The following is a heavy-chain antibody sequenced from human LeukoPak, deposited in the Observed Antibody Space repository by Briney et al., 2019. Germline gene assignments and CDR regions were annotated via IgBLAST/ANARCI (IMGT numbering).Heavy chain of an antibody. CDR3: ARDGPAYTSRWYDYYCGLDV. CDR1: GDSIGSYF. D-gene: IGHD2-2*01. Sequence: ASETLSLTCTVSGDSIGSYFWSWIRQSPGKGLEWIGHIYHSGSTNYNPSLKSRVTISVDTSKNQFSLKLTSVTSADTAVYYCARDGPAYTSRWYDYYCGLDVWGQGTTVTVSS. J-gene: IGHJ6*02. V-gene: IGHV4-59*01. CDR2: IYHSGST.